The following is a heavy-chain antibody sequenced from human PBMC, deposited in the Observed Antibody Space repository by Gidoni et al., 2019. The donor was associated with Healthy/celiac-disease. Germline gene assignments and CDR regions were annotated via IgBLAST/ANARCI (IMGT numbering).Heavy chain of an antibody. CDR2: IYYSGST. CDR1: GGSISSYY. D-gene: IGHD6-19*01. Sequence: QVQLQESGPGLVKPSETLSLTCTVSGGSISSYYWSWIRQPPGKGLEWIGYIYYSGSTNYNPSLKSRVTISVDTSKNQFSLKLSSVTAADTAVYYCARGHIGIAVAGDDAFDIWGQGTMATVSS. V-gene: IGHV4-59*01. J-gene: IGHJ3*02. CDR3: ARGHIGIAVAGDDAFDI.